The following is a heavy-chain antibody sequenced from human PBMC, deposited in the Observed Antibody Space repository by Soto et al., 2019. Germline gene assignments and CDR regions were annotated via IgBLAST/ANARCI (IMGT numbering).Heavy chain of an antibody. CDR3: AHRLAAAGTYYYYGMDV. V-gene: IGHV2-5*02. J-gene: IGHJ6*02. CDR2: IYWDDDK. D-gene: IGHD6-13*01. CDR1: GFSLSTSGVG. Sequence: QITLKESGPTVVKPTQTLTLTCTFSGFSLSTSGVGVGWIRQPPGKALEWLALIYWDDDKRYSPSLKSRLTITKATSKNQVVLTMTNMDPVDTATYYCAHRLAAAGTYYYYGMDVWGQGTTVTVSS.